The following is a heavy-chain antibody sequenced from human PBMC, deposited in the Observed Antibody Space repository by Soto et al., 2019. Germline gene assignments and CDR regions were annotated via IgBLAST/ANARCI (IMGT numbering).Heavy chain of an antibody. J-gene: IGHJ6*02. CDR3: ASDDYGVIMDL. CDR1: GGTFSSYA. V-gene: IGHV1-69*01. Sequence: QVQLVQSGAEVKKPGSSVKVSCKASGGTFSSYAISWVRQAPGQGLEWMGGIIPIFGTANYAQKFQGRVTLSAYDSTGTAYMVLSSLRSEDTAVYYCASDDYGVIMDLWVQRTTVTVSS. D-gene: IGHD4-17*01. CDR2: IIPIFGTA.